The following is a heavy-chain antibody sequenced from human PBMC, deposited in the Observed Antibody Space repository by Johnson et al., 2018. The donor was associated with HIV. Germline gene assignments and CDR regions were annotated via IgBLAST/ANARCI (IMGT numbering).Heavy chain of an antibody. CDR1: GFTFSSYG. D-gene: IGHD5-12*01. CDR3: ASGEDDGF. CDR2: IRYDRCNH. V-gene: IGHV3-30*02. J-gene: IGHJ3*01. Sequence: QVQLVESGGGVVQPGGSLRLPCAASGFTFSSYGMHWVRQAPGTGLEWVAFIRYDRCNHNYADSVKGRFPISRDNSKNTLYLQMNGLRTDDTAVYYCASGEDDGFWGQGTLVTVSS.